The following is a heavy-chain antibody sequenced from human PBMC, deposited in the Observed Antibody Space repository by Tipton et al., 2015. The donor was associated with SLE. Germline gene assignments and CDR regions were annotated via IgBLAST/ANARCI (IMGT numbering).Heavy chain of an antibody. Sequence: TLSLTCTVPGGSISSSNYFWGWIRQPPGKGLEWIGTIYYSGGTNYNPSLKSRVTISIDTSKSQFSLKMSSLTAADTAVYYCARERRSSSKSFDLWGQGTLVTVSS. CDR3: ARERRSSSKSFDL. V-gene: IGHV4-39*02. D-gene: IGHD6-6*01. CDR1: GGSISSSNYF. J-gene: IGHJ5*02. CDR2: IYYSGGT.